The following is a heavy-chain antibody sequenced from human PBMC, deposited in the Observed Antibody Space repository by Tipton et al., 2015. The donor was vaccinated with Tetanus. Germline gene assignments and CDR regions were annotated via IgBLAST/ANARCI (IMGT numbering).Heavy chain of an antibody. J-gene: IGHJ3*02. CDR1: GGTFSSYA. V-gene: IGHV1-69*01. D-gene: IGHD3-22*01. CDR3: SRVPYYYDSSGYSNHDSFDI. CDR2: IIPIFGTA. Sequence: VQLVQSGAEVKKPGSSVKVSCKASGGTFSSYAISWVRQAPGQGLEWMGGIIPIFGTANYAQKFQGRVTITADESTSTAYMELSSLRSEDTAVYYCSRVPYYYDSSGYSNHDSFDIWGQGTMVSVSS.